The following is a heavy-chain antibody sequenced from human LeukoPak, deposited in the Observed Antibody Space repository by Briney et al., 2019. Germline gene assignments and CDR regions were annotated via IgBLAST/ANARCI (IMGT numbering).Heavy chain of an antibody. V-gene: IGHV1-2*06. CDR1: GYTFTGYY. Sequence: GASVKVSCKASGYTFTGYYMHWVRQAPGQGLEWMGRINPNSGGTNYAQKFQGRVTMTRDTSISTAYMELGRLRSDDTAVYYCARDYYDSSGYYDYWGQGTLVTVSS. CDR2: INPNSGGT. CDR3: ARDYYDSSGYYDY. D-gene: IGHD3-22*01. J-gene: IGHJ4*02.